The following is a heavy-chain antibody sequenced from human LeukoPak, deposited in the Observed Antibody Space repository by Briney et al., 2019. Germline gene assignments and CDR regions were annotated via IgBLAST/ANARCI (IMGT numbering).Heavy chain of an antibody. CDR3: ASSISSSWYLGHFDY. CDR1: GYTFTSYA. D-gene: IGHD6-13*01. Sequence: ASVKVSCKASGYTFTSYAMHWVRQAPGQRLEWMGWINAGNGNTKYSQKFQGRVTITRDTSASTAYMELSSLRSEDTAVYYCASSISSSWYLGHFDYWGQGTLVTVSS. V-gene: IGHV1-3*01. J-gene: IGHJ4*02. CDR2: INAGNGNT.